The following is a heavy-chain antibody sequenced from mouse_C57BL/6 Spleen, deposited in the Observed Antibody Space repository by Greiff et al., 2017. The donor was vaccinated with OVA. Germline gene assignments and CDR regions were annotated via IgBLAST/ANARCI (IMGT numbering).Heavy chain of an antibody. CDR1: GYTFTSYW. CDR3: AREGNDGYYESPVAY. CDR2: INPSNGGT. V-gene: IGHV1-53*01. Sequence: QVQLQQPGTELVKPGASVKLSCKASGYTFTSYWMHWVKQRPGQGLEWIGNINPSNGGTNYNEKFKSKATLTVDKSSSTAYMQLSSLTSEDSAVYYCAREGNDGYYESPVAYWGQGTLVTVSA. D-gene: IGHD2-3*01. J-gene: IGHJ3*01.